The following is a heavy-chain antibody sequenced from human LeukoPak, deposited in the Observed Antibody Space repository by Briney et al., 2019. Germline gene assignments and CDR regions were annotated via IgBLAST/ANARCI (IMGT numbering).Heavy chain of an antibody. CDR2: INPNSGGT. Sequence: ASVKVSCKASGYTFTGYYMHWVRQAPGQGLEWMGWINPNSGGTNSAQKFQGRVTMTRDASISTAYMELSRLGSDDTAVHYCARETPNSLWFGELWGQGTLVTVSS. CDR3: ARETPNSLWFGEL. V-gene: IGHV1-2*02. J-gene: IGHJ4*02. D-gene: IGHD3-10*01. CDR1: GYTFTGYY.